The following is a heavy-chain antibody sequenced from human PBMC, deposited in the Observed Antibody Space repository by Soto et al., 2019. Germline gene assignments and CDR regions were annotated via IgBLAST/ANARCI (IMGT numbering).Heavy chain of an antibody. Sequence: VQLQESGPGLVRPSETLSLTCTVSGASISSGNFYCSWIRQPPGKGLEWIGYIYFSGRTSYSPSLKRRQTILNPSNNQFSLKLSSVTPAETSVYSCAHDSHGVNTYFDLWGHGALVTVYS. CDR3: AHDSHGVNTYFDL. CDR2: IYFSGRT. V-gene: IGHV4-30-4*01. D-gene: IGHD4-17*01. CDR1: GASISSGNFY. J-gene: IGHJ4*01.